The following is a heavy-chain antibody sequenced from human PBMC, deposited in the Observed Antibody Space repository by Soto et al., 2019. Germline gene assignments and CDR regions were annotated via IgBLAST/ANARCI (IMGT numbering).Heavy chain of an antibody. CDR3: AAVDITMVRGVLGGMDV. CDR2: IVVGSGNT. J-gene: IGHJ6*02. CDR1: GFTFTSSA. D-gene: IGHD3-10*01. Sequence: QMQLVQSGPEVKKPGTSVKVSCKASGFTFTSSAMQWVRQARGQRLEWIGWIVVGSGNTNYAQKFQERVTITRDMSTSTAYMELSSLRSEDTAVYYCAAVDITMVRGVLGGMDVWGQGTTVTVSS. V-gene: IGHV1-58*02.